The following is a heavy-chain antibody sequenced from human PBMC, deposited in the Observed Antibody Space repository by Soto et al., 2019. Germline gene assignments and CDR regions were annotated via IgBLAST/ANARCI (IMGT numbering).Heavy chain of an antibody. Sequence: SETLSLTCAVSGGSIISSYWWSWVRQPPGKGLEWIGEIYHSGSTNYNPSLKSRVTISVDKSKNQFSLKLSSVTAADTAVYYCASSLATILGWFDPWGQGTLVTVS. D-gene: IGHD5-12*01. CDR1: GGSIISSYW. CDR2: IYHSGST. J-gene: IGHJ5*02. CDR3: ASSLATILGWFDP. V-gene: IGHV4-4*02.